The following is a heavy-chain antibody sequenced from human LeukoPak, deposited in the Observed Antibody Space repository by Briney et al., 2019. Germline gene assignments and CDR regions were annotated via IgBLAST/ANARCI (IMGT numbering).Heavy chain of an antibody. V-gene: IGHV4-61*09. D-gene: IGHD2-2*01. Sequence: SQTLSLTCTVSGGSISSGSYCWSWIRQPAGKGLEWIGHIYTSGNTNYNPSLKSRVTISVDTSKNQFSLKLSSVTAADTAVYYCARGVTGRYCSSTSCHWRAWFDPWGQGTLVTVSS. J-gene: IGHJ5*02. CDR2: IYTSGNT. CDR3: ARGVTGRYCSSTSCHWRAWFDP. CDR1: GGSISSGSYC.